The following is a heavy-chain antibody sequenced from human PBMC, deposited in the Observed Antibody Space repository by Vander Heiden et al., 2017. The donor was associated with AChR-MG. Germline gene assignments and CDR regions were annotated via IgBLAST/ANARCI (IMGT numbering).Heavy chain of an antibody. Sequence: QVQLVESGGGVVQPGRSLRPSCAASGFPFSSHAMHWVRQAPGKGLEWVAVISYDGSNKYYADSVKGRFTISRDNSKNTLYLQMNSLRAEDTAVYYCASFPGFGGVIVFTETTDYWGQGTLVTVSS. CDR2: ISYDGSNK. D-gene: IGHD3-16*02. CDR3: ASFPGFGGVIVFTETTDY. CDR1: GFPFSSHA. J-gene: IGHJ4*02. V-gene: IGHV3-30-3*01.